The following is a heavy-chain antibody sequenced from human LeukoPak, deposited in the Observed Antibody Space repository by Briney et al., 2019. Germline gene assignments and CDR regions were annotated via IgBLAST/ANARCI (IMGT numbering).Heavy chain of an antibody. CDR2: IAVTPDGPAT. D-gene: IGHD6-6*01. CDR1: GFTFNLAW. J-gene: IGHJ4*02. CDR3: VWSSTWDKRFYLDQ. Sequence: GGSLRLSCAASGFTFNLAWMSWVRQTPGKGLQWVARIAVTPDGPATDYATPVRGRFTISRDDSRNMVYLQMSSLRTDDTAVYYCVWSSTWDKRFYLDQWGQGTLVTVSS. V-gene: IGHV3-15*04.